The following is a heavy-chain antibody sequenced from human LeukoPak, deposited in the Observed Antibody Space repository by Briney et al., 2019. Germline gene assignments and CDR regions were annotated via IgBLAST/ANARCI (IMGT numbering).Heavy chain of an antibody. Sequence: GESLKISCKGSGYSFTNYWIAWVRQMPGRGLDWMVIINPSDSDTRYSTSFQGQVTISADKSISTAYLQWTSLKASDSAMYYCARAWNFDYWGQGTLVTVSS. CDR1: GYSFTNYW. J-gene: IGHJ4*02. V-gene: IGHV5-51*01. CDR3: ARAWNFDY. CDR2: INPSDSDT. D-gene: IGHD1-1*01.